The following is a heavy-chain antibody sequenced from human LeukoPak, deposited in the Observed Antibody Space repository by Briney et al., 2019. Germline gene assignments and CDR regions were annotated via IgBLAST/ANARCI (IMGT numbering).Heavy chain of an antibody. J-gene: IGHJ4*02. V-gene: IGHV1-18*01. CDR3: AREGYYDILTGYYTFDY. CDR2: ISAYNGNT. D-gene: IGHD3-9*01. Sequence: ASVKVSCKASGYTFTSYGISWARQAPGQGLEWMGWISAYNGNTNDAQKLQGRVTMTTDTSTSTAYMELRSLRSDDTAVYYCAREGYYDILTGYYTFDYWGQGTLVTVSS. CDR1: GYTFTSYG.